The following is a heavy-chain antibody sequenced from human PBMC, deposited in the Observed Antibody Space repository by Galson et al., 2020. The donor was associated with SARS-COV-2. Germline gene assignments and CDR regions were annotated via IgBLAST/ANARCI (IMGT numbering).Heavy chain of an antibody. CDR2: IIPIFGTA. V-gene: IGHV1-69*13. CDR3: ARGYYGSGSVYFEGYYYYMDV. Sequence: SVTVSCKASGGTFSSYAISWVRQAPGQGLEWMGGIIPIFGTANYAQKFQGRVTITADESTSTAYMELSSLSSEDTAVDYCARGYYGSGSVYFEGYYYYMDVWGQGTTVTVSS. J-gene: IGHJ6*03. D-gene: IGHD3-10*01. CDR1: GGTFSSYA.